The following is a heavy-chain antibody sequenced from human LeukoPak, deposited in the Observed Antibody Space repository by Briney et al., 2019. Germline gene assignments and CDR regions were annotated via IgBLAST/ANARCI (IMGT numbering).Heavy chain of an antibody. CDR1: GFTFSSYG. D-gene: IGHD1-1*01. J-gene: IGHJ4*02. V-gene: IGHV3-30*18. Sequence: GGSLRLSSAASGFTFSSYGMHWVRQAPGKGLEWVAVISYDGSNKYYADSVKGRFTISRDNSKNTLYLQMNSLRAEDTAVYYCAKDERFKSLDYWGQGTLVTVSS. CDR2: ISYDGSNK. CDR3: AKDERFKSLDY.